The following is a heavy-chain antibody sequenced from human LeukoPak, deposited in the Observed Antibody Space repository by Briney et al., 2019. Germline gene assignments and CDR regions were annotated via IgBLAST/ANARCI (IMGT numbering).Heavy chain of an antibody. CDR2: INAGNGNT. D-gene: IGHD5-12*01. V-gene: IGHV1-3*01. CDR1: GYTFTSYA. J-gene: IGHJ4*02. Sequence: ASVKVSCKASGYTFTSYAMHWVRQAPGQRLEWMGWINAGNGNTKYSQKFQGRVTITRDTSASTAYMELSSLRSENTAVYYCARRIPYGGYGFDYWGQGTLVTVSS. CDR3: ARRIPYGGYGFDY.